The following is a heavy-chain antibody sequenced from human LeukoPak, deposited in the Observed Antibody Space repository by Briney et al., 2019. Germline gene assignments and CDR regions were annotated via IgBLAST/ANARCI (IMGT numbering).Heavy chain of an antibody. CDR3: ARRGVQLRSNFNY. CDR2: IPHSGST. Sequence: SETLSLTCTVYGGSFSGYYWSWIRQPPGKGLEWIGEIPHSGSTDYNPSLKSRVTLSVDTSKRNFSLKLISVTAADTAVYYCARRGVQLRSNFNYWGQGALVTVSS. CDR1: GGSFSGYY. D-gene: IGHD1-1*01. J-gene: IGHJ4*02. V-gene: IGHV4-34*01.